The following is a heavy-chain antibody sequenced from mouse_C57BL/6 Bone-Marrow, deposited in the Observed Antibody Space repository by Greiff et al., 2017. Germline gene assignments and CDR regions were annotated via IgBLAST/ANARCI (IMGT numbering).Heavy chain of an antibody. CDR3: AGGFAY. J-gene: IGHJ3*01. V-gene: IGHV1-54*01. CDR2: INPGSGGT. CDR1: GYAFTSYW. Sequence: VQLQQSGAELVRPGTSVKVSCKASGYAFTSYWIEWVKQRPGQGLEWIGVINPGSGGTNYNEKFKGKATLTADKSSSTAYMQLTSLTSEDSAVYFCAGGFAYWGQGTLVTVSA.